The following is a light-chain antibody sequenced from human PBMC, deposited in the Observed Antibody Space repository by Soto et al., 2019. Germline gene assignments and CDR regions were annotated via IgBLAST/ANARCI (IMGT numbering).Light chain of an antibody. V-gene: IGKV1-5*03. J-gene: IGKJ1*01. Sequence: DIQMTQSPSTLSASVGDRVTITCRASQSISSWLAWYQQKPGKAPNLLIYKASSLESGVPSRFSGSGSGPEFTLTISSLQPDDSATYYCQQYNSYPRTFGQGTKVEIK. CDR3: QQYNSYPRT. CDR1: QSISSW. CDR2: KAS.